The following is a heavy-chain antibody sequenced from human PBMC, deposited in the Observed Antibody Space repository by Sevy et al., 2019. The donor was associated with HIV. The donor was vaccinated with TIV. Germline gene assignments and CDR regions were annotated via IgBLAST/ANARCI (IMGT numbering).Heavy chain of an antibody. CDR1: GFTFSNYF. V-gene: IGHV3-21*01. J-gene: IGHJ4*02. CDR3: ARGDYYGSLYYFDY. D-gene: IGHD3-10*01. CDR2: ISSGRSYI. Sequence: GGSLRLSCAASGFTFSNYFINWVRQAPGKGLEWVSSISSGRSYIFYADSVKGRFTISRDNAKNTLYLHMNSLRAEDTAVYYCARGDYYGSLYYFDYWGPGTLVTVSS.